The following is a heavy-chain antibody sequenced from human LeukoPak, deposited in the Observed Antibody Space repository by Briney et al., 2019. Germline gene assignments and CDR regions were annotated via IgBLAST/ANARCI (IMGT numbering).Heavy chain of an antibody. V-gene: IGHV3-53*01. J-gene: IGHJ4*02. Sequence: PGGSLRLSCVASGFIVSTNYMSWVRQAPGKGLEWVSVIYSDGRTYNADSVKGRFTITIDIAKNTLFLQVNILRAEDTAVYDYARGALRDGSNSYYFDYWGQGTLVTVSS. CDR3: ARGALRDGSNSYYFDY. CDR1: GFIVSTNY. D-gene: IGHD5-24*01. CDR2: IYSDGRT.